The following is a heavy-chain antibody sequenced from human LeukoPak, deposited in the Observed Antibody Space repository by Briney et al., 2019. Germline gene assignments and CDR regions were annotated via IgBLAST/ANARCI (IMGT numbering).Heavy chain of an antibody. CDR3: ARAYGDYGYLYHYYGKDV. V-gene: IGHV1-8*01. CDR1: GYTFTSYD. Sequence: ASVNLSCKASGYTFTSYDINWVRQATGQGLEWMGWMNPNSGNTGYAQKFQGRVTMNRNTTISTAYMELSSLRSEDTAVYYCARAYGDYGYLYHYYGKDVWGQGTTVTVSS. J-gene: IGHJ6*02. CDR2: MNPNSGNT. D-gene: IGHD4-17*01.